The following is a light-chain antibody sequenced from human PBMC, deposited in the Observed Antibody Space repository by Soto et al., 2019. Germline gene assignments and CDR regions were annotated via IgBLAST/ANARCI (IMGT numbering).Light chain of an antibody. CDR3: QQYNNWLQRYT. Sequence: EIVMTQSPATLSVSPGERDTLSCRASQSVSSNLAWYQQKPGQAPRLLIYAAPTRATGIPARFSGSGSGTEFTLTISSLQSEDFAVYYCQQYNNWLQRYTFGQGTKLEIK. V-gene: IGKV3-15*01. CDR1: QSVSSN. CDR2: AAP. J-gene: IGKJ2*01.